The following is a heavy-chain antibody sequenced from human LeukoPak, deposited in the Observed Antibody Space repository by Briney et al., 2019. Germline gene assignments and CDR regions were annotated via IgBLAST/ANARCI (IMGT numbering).Heavy chain of an antibody. CDR1: GFTFSDYY. CDR3: AKGGWPFDY. CDR2: ISDSAGSI. Sequence: QPGGSLRLSCAASGFTFSDYYMSWIRQAPGKGLEWVSSISDSAGSIYYADSVKGRFTISRDNSKNTLYLQMNSLRAEDTALYYCAKGGWPFDYWGQGTLVTVSS. J-gene: IGHJ4*02. V-gene: IGHV3-23*01. D-gene: IGHD6-19*01.